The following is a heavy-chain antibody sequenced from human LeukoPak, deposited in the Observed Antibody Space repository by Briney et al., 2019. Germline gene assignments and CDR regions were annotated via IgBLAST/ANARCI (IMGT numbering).Heavy chain of an antibody. CDR3: ARVRQWLVGGPFDY. D-gene: IGHD6-19*01. CDR2: ISHSGST. CDR1: GGSFGGYY. V-gene: IGHV4-34*01. J-gene: IGHJ4*02. Sequence: SETLSLTCAVYGGSFGGYYWSWIRQPPGKGLEWIGEISHSGSTNYNPSLKSRVTISVDTSKNQFSLKLSSVTAADTAVYYCARVRQWLVGGPFDYWGQGTLVTVSS.